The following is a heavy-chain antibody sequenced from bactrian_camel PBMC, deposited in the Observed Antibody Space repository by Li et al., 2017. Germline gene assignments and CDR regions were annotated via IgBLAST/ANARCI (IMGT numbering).Heavy chain of an antibody. CDR2: MRFSDGRT. Sequence: HVQLVESGGGLVQPGGSLRLSCTASGLTTDDFVMGWFRQAPGKEREGISCMRFSDGRTYYADSVKGRFTISRDIAKNMLYLQLTSLNTEDTAMYFCAKEGEREPGYNEYGADFGYWGQGTQVTVS. CDR1: GLTTDDFV. J-gene: IGHJ6*01. V-gene: IGHV3S61*01. CDR3: AKEGEREPGYNEYGADFGY. D-gene: IGHD1*01.